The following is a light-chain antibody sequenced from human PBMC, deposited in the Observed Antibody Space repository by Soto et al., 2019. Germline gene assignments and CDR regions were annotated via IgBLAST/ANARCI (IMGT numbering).Light chain of an antibody. CDR3: QQRNNWPWT. Sequence: DIVLTQPPASLSLSAGDRATISWRASQSVSSYLAWYQQKPGQAPRLLIYDASNRATGVPARFSGSGSGTDFTLTISSLQPEDFAVYYCQQRNNWPWTFGQGTKVDIK. J-gene: IGKJ1*01. V-gene: IGKV3-11*01. CDR1: QSVSSY. CDR2: DAS.